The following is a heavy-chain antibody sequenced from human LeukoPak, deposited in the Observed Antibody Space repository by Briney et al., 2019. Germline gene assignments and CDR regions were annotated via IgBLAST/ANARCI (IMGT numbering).Heavy chain of an antibody. CDR2: IYYSGST. J-gene: IGHJ4*02. CDR1: GGSISSSSYY. Sequence: SETLSLTCTVSGGSISSSSYYWGWIRQPPGKGLEWIGSIYYSGSTYYNPSLKSRVTISVDTSKNQFSLKLSSVTAADTAVYYCARRGVDTAMVRTYYFDYWGQGTLVTVSS. D-gene: IGHD5-18*01. V-gene: IGHV4-39*01. CDR3: ARRGVDTAMVRTYYFDY.